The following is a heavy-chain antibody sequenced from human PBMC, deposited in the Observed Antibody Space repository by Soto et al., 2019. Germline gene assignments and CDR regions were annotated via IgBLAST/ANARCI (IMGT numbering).Heavy chain of an antibody. D-gene: IGHD6-6*01. V-gene: IGHV4-39*01. Sequence: SETLSLTCTVSGGSISSSSYYWGWIRQPPGKGLEWIGSIYYSGSTYYNPSLKSRVTISVDTSKNQFSLKLSSVTAADTAVYYCARRSSSSEDAFDIWGQGTMVTVSS. CDR2: IYYSGST. CDR3: ARRSSSSEDAFDI. CDR1: GGSISSSSYY. J-gene: IGHJ3*02.